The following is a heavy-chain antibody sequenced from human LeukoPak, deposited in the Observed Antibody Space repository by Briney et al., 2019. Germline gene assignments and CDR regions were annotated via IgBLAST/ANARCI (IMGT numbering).Heavy chain of an antibody. CDR3: ARLDCSSTLCYYYYGMDV. Sequence: SETLSLTCTVSGGSISSYYWSWIRQPPGKGLEWIGYIYYSGSTNYNPSLKSRVTISVDTSKNQFSLKLSSVTAADTAVYYCARLDCSSTLCYYYYGMDVWGQGTTVTVSS. CDR2: IYYSGST. V-gene: IGHV4-59*08. CDR1: GGSISSYY. J-gene: IGHJ6*02. D-gene: IGHD2-2*01.